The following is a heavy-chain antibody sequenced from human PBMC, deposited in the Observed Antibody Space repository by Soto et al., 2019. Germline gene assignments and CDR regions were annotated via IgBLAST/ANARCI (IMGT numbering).Heavy chain of an antibody. CDR2: FVPLFRTT. CDR3: ARGGYSSTWSNLLDRSGLDV. V-gene: IGHV1-69*06. J-gene: IGHJ6*02. D-gene: IGHD6-13*01. CDR1: GGTFSSYA. Sequence: QVQLEQSGAEAQKPGSSVKVSCKTSGGTFSSYAISWVRQAPGQGLEWMRGFVPLFRTTNYAEKFQGRVTITADTSTYTVYMELSGRRSGDTAVYYCARGGYSSTWSNLLDRSGLDVWGQGTTVTVSS.